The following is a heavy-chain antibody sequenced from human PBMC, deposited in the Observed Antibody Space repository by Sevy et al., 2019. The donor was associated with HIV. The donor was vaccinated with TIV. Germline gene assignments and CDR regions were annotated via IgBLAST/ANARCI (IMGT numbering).Heavy chain of an antibody. D-gene: IGHD3-22*01. CDR1: GVTFSSYA. CDR2: ISGHGGST. Sequence: GGSLRLSCADSGVTFSSYAMSWVRQAPGKGLEWVSTISGHGGSTYYAGAVKGRFTISRDNSKKMVYLQMNSLRAEDTAVYYCAKDSGISAQIVEALRYWGQGTQVTVSS. J-gene: IGHJ4*02. V-gene: IGHV3-23*01. CDR3: AKDSGISAQIVEALRY.